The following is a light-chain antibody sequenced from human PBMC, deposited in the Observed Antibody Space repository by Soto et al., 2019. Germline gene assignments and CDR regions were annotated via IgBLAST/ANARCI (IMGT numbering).Light chain of an antibody. CDR3: SSYASSSTLDV. CDR1: SGDVGGYNS. V-gene: IGLV2-14*03. Sequence: QPALTQPASVSGSPGQSITISCTGTSGDVGGYNSVSWYQHHPGKAPKLIIYDVSNRPSGVSNRFSGSKSGTTASLTISGLQAEDEADYYCSSYASSSTLDVFGTGTKVTVL. J-gene: IGLJ1*01. CDR2: DVS.